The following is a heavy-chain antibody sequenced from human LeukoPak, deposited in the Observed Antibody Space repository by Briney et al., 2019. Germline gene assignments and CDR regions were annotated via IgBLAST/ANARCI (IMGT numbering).Heavy chain of an antibody. D-gene: IGHD3-22*01. Sequence: SETLSLTCAVYGGSFRGYYWSWIRQPPGKGPEWIGEIDHRGSTNYNPSLKSRVTISVDTSKNQFSLKLSSVTAADTAVYYCARDPSGYFNYWGQGTLATVSS. CDR2: IDHRGST. CDR1: GGSFRGYY. V-gene: IGHV4-34*01. J-gene: IGHJ4*02. CDR3: ARDPSGYFNY.